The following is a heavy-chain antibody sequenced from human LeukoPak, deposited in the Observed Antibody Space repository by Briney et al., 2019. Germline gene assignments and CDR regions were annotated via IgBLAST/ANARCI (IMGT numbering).Heavy chain of an antibody. CDR2: ISGSGDST. J-gene: IGHJ4*02. D-gene: IGHD1-26*01. V-gene: IGHV3-23*01. Sequence: PGGSLRLSCAASGFTFSSYAISCVRQAPGKGLEWVSAISGSGDSTYYADSVKGRFTISRDNSKNTLYLQMNSLRAEDTAVYSCAKGTTATVDRPNDYWGQGTLVTVSS. CDR3: AKGTTATVDRPNDY. CDR1: GFTFSSYA.